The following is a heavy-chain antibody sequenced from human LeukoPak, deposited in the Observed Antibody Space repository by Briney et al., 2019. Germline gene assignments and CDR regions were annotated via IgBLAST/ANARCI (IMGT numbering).Heavy chain of an antibody. Sequence: SETLSLTCAVSEVSFNAFSWNWIRQSPEKGLEWIGEIDHTGFTNYNPSLKSRVTISVDTSKKQFSLNPNSGTAADTAVYYCARGVVVVPPALAWGPKRPRKYCYFDLWGSGTLVTVSS. CDR3: ARGVVVVPPALAWGPKRPRKYCYFDL. CDR2: IDHTGFT. V-gene: IGHV4-34*01. D-gene: IGHD3-22*01. J-gene: IGHJ2*01. CDR1: EVSFNAFS.